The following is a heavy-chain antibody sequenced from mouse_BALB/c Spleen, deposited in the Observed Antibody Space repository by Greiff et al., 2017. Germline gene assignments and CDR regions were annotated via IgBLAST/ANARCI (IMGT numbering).Heavy chain of an antibody. V-gene: IGHV1-14*01. J-gene: IGHJ4*01. CDR1: GYTFTSYV. CDR2: INPYNDGT. Sequence: VQLKESGPELVKPGASVKMSCKASGYTFTSYVMHWVKQKPGQGLEWIGYINPYNDGTKYNEKFKGKATLTSDKSSSTAYMELSSLTSEDSAVYYCARGRVYYAMDYWGQGTSVTVSS. CDR3: ARGRVYYAMDY.